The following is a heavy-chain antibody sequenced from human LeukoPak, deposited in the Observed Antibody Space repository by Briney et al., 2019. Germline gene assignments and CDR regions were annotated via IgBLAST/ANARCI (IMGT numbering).Heavy chain of an antibody. J-gene: IGHJ4*02. CDR3: ARRRGSGSSPFGY. CDR1: GYSFTSYW. D-gene: IGHD3-10*01. V-gene: IGHV5-51*01. Sequence: GESLKISCQGSGYSFTSYWIGWVRQMPGKGLEWMGIIYPGDSDTRYSPSFQGQVTISADKSISTAYLQWSGLKASDTAMYYCARRRGSGSSPFGYWGQGTLVTVSS. CDR2: IYPGDSDT.